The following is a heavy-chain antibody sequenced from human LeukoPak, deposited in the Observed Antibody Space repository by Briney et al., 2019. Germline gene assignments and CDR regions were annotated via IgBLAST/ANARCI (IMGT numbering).Heavy chain of an antibody. CDR3: GRQIASAGTAGFDF. CDR1: GGSISSYY. J-gene: IGHJ4*02. D-gene: IGHD6-13*01. Sequence: MASETLSLTCTVSGGSISSYYWSWIRQPAGKGLEWIGRIYSTGSTNYNPSLKSRVTMSVDTSKNQFSLRLRSVTAADTAVYYCGRQIASAGTAGFDFWGQGALVTVSS. CDR2: IYSTGST. V-gene: IGHV4-4*07.